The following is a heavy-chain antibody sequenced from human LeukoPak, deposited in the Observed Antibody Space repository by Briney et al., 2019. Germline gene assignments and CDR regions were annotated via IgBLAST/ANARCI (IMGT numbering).Heavy chain of an antibody. Sequence: RGSLRLSCAASGFSVSTNYMNWVRQAPGKGLEWVSILYSGSSTSYADSVEGRFIVSRDSSKNTLSLQMIDLRAEDTAVYYCARVGDHFHWYLDFWGRGTLVTVSS. CDR1: GFSVSTNY. D-gene: IGHD3-3*02. CDR2: LYSGSST. CDR3: ARVGDHFHWYLDF. V-gene: IGHV3-53*01. J-gene: IGHJ2*01.